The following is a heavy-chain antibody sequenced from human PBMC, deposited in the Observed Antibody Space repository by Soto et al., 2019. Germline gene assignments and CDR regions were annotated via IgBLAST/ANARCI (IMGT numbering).Heavy chain of an antibody. CDR3: ARHRGPTGPNY. CDR1: GCSISSYH. D-gene: IGHD3-10*01. CDR2: VYYSGST. J-gene: IGHJ4*02. V-gene: IGHV4-39*01. Sequence: SETLSLTCTVSGCSISSYHLGWIRQPPGKGLEWIGSVYYSGSTYYNPSLKSRVTISIDASKNQFSLNLNSVTATDTAVYYCARHRGPTGPNYWGQGTLVTVSS.